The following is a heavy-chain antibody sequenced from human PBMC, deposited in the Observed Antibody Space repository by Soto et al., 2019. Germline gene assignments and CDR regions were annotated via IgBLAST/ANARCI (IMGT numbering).Heavy chain of an antibody. J-gene: IGHJ4*02. V-gene: IGHV4-39*01. Sequence: QLQLQESGPGLVKPSETLSLTCTVSGGSISSSSYYWGWIRQPPGKGLEWIGSIYYSGSTYYNPSLKSRVTISVDTSKNQFSLKLSSVTAADTAVYYCARHGGSYSYFDYWGQGTLVTVSS. D-gene: IGHD1-26*01. CDR1: GGSISSSSYY. CDR3: ARHGGSYSYFDY. CDR2: IYYSGST.